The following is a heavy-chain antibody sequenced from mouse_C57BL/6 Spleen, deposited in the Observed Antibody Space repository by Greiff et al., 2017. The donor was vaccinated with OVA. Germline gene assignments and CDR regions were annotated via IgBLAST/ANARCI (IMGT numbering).Heavy chain of an antibody. CDR2: IDPSDSYT. CDR1: GYTFTSYW. D-gene: IGHD2-4*01. J-gene: IGHJ4*01. Sequence: QVQLQQPGAELVRPGTSVKLSCKASGYTFTSYWMHWVKQRPGQGLEWIGVIDPSDSYTNYNQKFKGKATLTVDTSSSTAYMQLSSLTSEDSAVYDCARSLSYYDYDNAMDDWGQGTSVTVSS. CDR3: ARSLSYYDYDNAMDD. V-gene: IGHV1-59*01.